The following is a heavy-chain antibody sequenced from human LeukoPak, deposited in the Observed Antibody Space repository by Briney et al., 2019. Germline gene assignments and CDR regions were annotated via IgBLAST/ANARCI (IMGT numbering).Heavy chain of an antibody. J-gene: IGHJ6*03. Sequence: ASVKVSCKAFGYTFTSYYMHWVRQAPGQGLEWMGIINPSGGSTSYAQKFQGRVTMTRDTSTSTVYMELSSLRSEDTAVYYCARDRTVTGDYYYMDVWGKGTTVTVSS. CDR1: GYTFTSYY. V-gene: IGHV1-46*01. CDR2: INPSGGST. D-gene: IGHD4-11*01. CDR3: ARDRTVTGDYYYMDV.